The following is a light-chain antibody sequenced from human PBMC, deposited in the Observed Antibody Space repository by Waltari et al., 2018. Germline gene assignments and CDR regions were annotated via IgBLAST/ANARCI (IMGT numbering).Light chain of an antibody. V-gene: IGKV3-20*01. CDR3: QEFGSSPTVT. J-gene: IGKJ5*01. CDR1: QSVSSSD. Sequence: IVLTQSPGTLSLSPGERATLSCRASQSVSSSDLAWYQQKPGQAPRVVIYSASGRATGIPARCSGSGSGTDFTLTISRLEPEDFAMYYCQEFGSSPTVTFGQGTRLEIK. CDR2: SAS.